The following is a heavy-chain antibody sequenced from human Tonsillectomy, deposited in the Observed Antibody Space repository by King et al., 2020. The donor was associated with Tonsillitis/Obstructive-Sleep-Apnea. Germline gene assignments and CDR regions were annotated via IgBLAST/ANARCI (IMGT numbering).Heavy chain of an antibody. D-gene: IGHD3-3*01. J-gene: IGHJ4*02. CDR1: GFTASRND. Sequence: VQLVESGGGLVQPGESLRLSCAASGFTASRNDMSWVRQAPGKGLEWVSVIYSGGATYYADSVKGRFTISRDNSKNAVDLQMSSLRVEDTGVYYCARGEDWGTNLDFDYWGQGTLVTVSS. V-gene: IGHV3-66*01. CDR3: ARGEDWGTNLDFDY. CDR2: IYSGGAT.